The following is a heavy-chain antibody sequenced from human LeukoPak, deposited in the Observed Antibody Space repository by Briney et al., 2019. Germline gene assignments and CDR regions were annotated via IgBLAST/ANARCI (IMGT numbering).Heavy chain of an antibody. CDR1: GGSISSYY. J-gene: IGHJ4*02. CDR3: ARQGRGIVGPYLDY. D-gene: IGHD1-26*01. Sequence: SETLSLTCTVSGGSISSYYWSWIRQPPGKGLEWIGSIYYSGSTDYNPSLMSRVTMSVDTSKNQFSMNLTYVTAADTAVYFCARQGRGIVGPYLDYWGQGTLVTVSS. V-gene: IGHV4-39*01. CDR2: IYYSGST.